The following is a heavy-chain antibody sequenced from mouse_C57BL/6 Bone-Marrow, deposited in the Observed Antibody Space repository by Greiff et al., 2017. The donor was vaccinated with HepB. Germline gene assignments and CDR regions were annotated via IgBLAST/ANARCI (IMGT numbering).Heavy chain of an antibody. J-gene: IGHJ3*01. V-gene: IGHV1-47*01. CDR2: FHPYNDDT. Sequence: QVHVKQSGAELVKPGASVKMSCKASGYTFTTYPIEWMKQNHGKSLEWIGNFHPYNDDTTYNEKFKGKATLTVEKSSSPVYLELSHLTSDDSAVYYGARRDGYDVRVWFAYWGQGTLVTVSA. CDR3: ARRDGYDVRVWFAY. D-gene: IGHD2-2*01. CDR1: GYTFTTYP.